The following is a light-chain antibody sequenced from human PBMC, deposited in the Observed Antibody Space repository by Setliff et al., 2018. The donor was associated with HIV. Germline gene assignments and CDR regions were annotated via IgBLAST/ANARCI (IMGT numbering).Light chain of an antibody. V-gene: IGLV2-14*01. Sequence: QSALTQPASVSGSPGQSITISCTGTSSDFGSYDYVSWYQHHPGKAPKLIIYEVSNRPSEVSNRFSGSKSGNTASLTISGLQTEDEADYYCSSFTSSSTQVFGTGTKGTVL. CDR3: SSFTSSSTQV. CDR1: SSDFGSYDY. CDR2: EVS. J-gene: IGLJ1*01.